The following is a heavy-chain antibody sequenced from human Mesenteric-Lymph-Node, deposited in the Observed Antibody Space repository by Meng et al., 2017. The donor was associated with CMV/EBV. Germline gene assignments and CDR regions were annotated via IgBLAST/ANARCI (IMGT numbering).Heavy chain of an antibody. J-gene: IGHJ4*02. Sequence: GGLLRLSCAAFGFTFSSYSMNWVRQAPGKGLEWVSSISSSCNYIYSADSVESRFTISRGNAKHSLYLQMNSLRAEDTAVYYCSRGERIGYWGQGTLVTVSS. V-gene: IGHV3-21*01. CDR1: GFTFSSYS. D-gene: IGHD1-1*01. CDR3: SRGERIGY. CDR2: ISSSCNYI.